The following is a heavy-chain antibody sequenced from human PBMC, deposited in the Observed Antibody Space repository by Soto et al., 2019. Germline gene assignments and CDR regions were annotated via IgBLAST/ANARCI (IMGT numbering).Heavy chain of an antibody. V-gene: IGHV4-34*01. CDR2: INHSGST. D-gene: IGHD6-13*01. J-gene: IGHJ5*02. CDR3: ARGGDSSSWYSRWFDP. Sequence: PSETLSLTCTVSGGSISSYYWSWIRQPPGKGLEWIGEINHSGSTNYNPSLKSRVTISVDTSKNQFSLKLSSVTAADTAVYYCARGGDSSSWYSRWFDPWGQGTLVTVSS. CDR1: GGSISSYY.